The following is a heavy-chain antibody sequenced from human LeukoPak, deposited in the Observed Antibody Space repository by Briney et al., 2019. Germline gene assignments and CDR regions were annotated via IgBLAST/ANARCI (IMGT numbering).Heavy chain of an antibody. CDR3: ARSVAASRDY. Sequence: PGGSLRLSCTASGFTFSSYAMSWVRQAPGKGLEWVSAISGSDGSTYYADSVKGRFTISRDNSKNTLYLQMNSLRAEDTALYYCARSVAASRDYWGQGTLVTVSS. V-gene: IGHV3-23*01. CDR2: ISGSDGST. J-gene: IGHJ4*02. CDR1: GFTFSSYA. D-gene: IGHD2-15*01.